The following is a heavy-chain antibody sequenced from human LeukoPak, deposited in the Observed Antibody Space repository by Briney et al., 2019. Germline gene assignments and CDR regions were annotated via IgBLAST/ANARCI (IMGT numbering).Heavy chain of an antibody. D-gene: IGHD3-3*02. V-gene: IGHV3-53*01. CDR3: ARVADHFHWYLDL. CDR2: LYSGSDT. J-gene: IGHJ2*01. Sequence: PGGSLRLSCAASGFTVSTNYMNWVRQAPGKGLEWVSILYSGSDTYYADSVKGRFTISRDSSKNILSLQMNNLRAEDTAVYYCARVADHFHWYLDLWGRGTLVTVSS. CDR1: GFTVSTNY.